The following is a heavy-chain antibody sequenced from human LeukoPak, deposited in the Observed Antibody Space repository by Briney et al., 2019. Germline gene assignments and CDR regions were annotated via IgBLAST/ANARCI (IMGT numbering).Heavy chain of an antibody. Sequence: GGSLRLSCAASGFTLRSYAMRWVRQARGKGGEWDSSISGRGVSTYYADSVEGRFTISRDNSKSALYLQMNSLRAEDTAVYYCAKGLIAVAGTRFAGGYMDVWGKGTTVTVSS. D-gene: IGHD6-19*01. J-gene: IGHJ6*03. CDR1: GFTLRSYA. CDR2: ISGRGVST. V-gene: IGHV3-23*01. CDR3: AKGLIAVAGTRFAGGYMDV.